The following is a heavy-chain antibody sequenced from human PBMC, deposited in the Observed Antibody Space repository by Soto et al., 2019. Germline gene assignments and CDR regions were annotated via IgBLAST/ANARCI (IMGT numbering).Heavy chain of an antibody. CDR2: IIPIFGTA. D-gene: IGHD3-10*01. Sequence: PVKVSCKASGGTFNTFSLSWVRQAPGQGLEWMGGIIPIFGTADYAQRFQDRVTITADESTSTAYMELSSLRSEDTAVYYCYGLMIRGVAYFDYWGQGTLVTVSS. CDR1: GGTFNTFS. CDR3: YGLMIRGVAYFDY. J-gene: IGHJ4*02. V-gene: IGHV1-69*13.